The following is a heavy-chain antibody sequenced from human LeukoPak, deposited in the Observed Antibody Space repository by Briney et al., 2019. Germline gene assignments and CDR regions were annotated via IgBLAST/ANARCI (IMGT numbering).Heavy chain of an antibody. CDR2: IYTSGST. CDR1: GGSISSYY. CDR3: ARDLPWELLRNADYNWFDP. D-gene: IGHD1-26*01. V-gene: IGHV4-4*07. Sequence: SETLSLTCTVSGGSISSYYWSWIRQPAGKGLEWIGRIYTSGSTNYNPSLKSRVTMSVDTSKNQFSLKLSSVTAAGTAVYYCARDLPWELLRNADYNWFDPWGQGTLVTVSS. J-gene: IGHJ5*02.